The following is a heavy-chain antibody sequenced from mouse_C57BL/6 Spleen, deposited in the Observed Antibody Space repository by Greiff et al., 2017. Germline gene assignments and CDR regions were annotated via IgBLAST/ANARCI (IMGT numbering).Heavy chain of an antibody. CDR3: ARPRYDGYYYYFDY. D-gene: IGHD2-3*01. J-gene: IGHJ2*01. V-gene: IGHV1-52*01. CDR2: IDPSDSET. CDR1: GYTFTSYW. Sequence: QVQLQQPGAELVRPGSSVKLSCKASGYTFTSYWMHWVKQRPIQGLEWIGNIDPSDSETHYNQKFKDKATLTVDKSSSTADMQLSSLTAEDSAVYYCARPRYDGYYYYFDYWGQGTTLTVSS.